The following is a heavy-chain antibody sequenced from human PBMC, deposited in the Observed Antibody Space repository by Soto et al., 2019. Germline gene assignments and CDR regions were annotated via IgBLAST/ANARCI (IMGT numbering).Heavy chain of an antibody. CDR1: GYSFTSYW. CDR2: IYPGDSDT. CDR3: ARGPVYYASSGQAYYYYYGMDV. Sequence: PGESLKISCKGSGYSFTSYWIGWVRQMPGKGLEWMGIIYPGDSDTRYSPSFQGQVTISADKSISTAYLQWSSLKASDTAMYYCARGPVYYASSGQAYYYYYGMDVWGQGTTVTVSS. D-gene: IGHD3-22*01. V-gene: IGHV5-51*01. J-gene: IGHJ6*02.